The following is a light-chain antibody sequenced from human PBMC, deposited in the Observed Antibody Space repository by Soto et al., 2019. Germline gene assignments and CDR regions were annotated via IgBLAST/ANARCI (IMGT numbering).Light chain of an antibody. J-gene: IGKJ5*01. V-gene: IGKV3-20*01. CDR2: RTS. Sequence: EVVLTQSPGTLSLSPGERATLSCRASQSVSSTYLAWYQQKPGQAPRLLIYRTSTRATGIPDRFSGSGSGTDFTLTISRLEPEDFAVYYCQQFGSSVTFGQRTRLEIK. CDR3: QQFGSSVT. CDR1: QSVSSTY.